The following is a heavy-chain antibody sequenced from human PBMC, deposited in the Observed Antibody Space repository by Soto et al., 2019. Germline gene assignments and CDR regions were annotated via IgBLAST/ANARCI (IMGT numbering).Heavy chain of an antibody. V-gene: IGHV1-18*04. CDR3: ARESQWEPLLY. J-gene: IGHJ4*02. D-gene: IGHD1-26*01. CDR2: VSAYNRNT. Sequence: QVRLVQSGLEVKKPGASVRLSCKTSSYTFTNYGVTWVRQAPGQGLEWMGWVSAYNRNTNYAQKFEDRVIMTTDTSTSTAYLELRNLKSDDTAVYYCARESQWEPLLYWGEGTLVTVS. CDR1: SYTFTNYG.